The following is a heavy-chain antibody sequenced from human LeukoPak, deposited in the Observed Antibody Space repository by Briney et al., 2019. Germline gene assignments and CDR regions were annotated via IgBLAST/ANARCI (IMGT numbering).Heavy chain of an antibody. J-gene: IGHJ6*03. CDR3: ARDGLSSGSYRYYYYMDV. Sequence: ASVKVSCKASGYTFTGYYMHWVRQAPGQGLEWMGWINPNSGGTNYAQKFQGRVIMTRDTSISTAYMELSRLRSDDTAVYYCARDGLSSGSYRYYYYMDVWGKGTTVTISS. CDR1: GYTFTGYY. V-gene: IGHV1-2*02. CDR2: INPNSGGT. D-gene: IGHD3-10*01.